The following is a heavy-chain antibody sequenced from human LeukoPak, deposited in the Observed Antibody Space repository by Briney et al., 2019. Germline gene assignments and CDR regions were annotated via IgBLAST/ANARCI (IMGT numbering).Heavy chain of an antibody. V-gene: IGHV5-51*01. Sequence: GASLKISCKGSGYSFTSYWIGWVRQMPGKGLEWMGIIYPGDSDTRYSPSFQGQVTISADKSISTAYLQWSSLKASDTAMYYCARHLGPAVVAALLDYWGQGTLVTVSS. CDR3: ARHLGPAVVAALLDY. CDR2: IYPGDSDT. D-gene: IGHD2-15*01. J-gene: IGHJ4*02. CDR1: GYSFTSYW.